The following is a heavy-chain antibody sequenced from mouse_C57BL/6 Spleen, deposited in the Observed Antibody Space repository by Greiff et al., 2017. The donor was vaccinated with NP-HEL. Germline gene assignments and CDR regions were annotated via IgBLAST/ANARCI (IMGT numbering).Heavy chain of an antibody. CDR2: ISSGSSTI. CDR1: GFTFSDYG. CDR3: ARDGNYPYYYAMDY. Sequence: VQLKESGGGLVKPGGSLKLSCAASGFTFSDYGMHWVRQAPEKGLEWVAYISSGSSTIYYADTVKGRFTISRDNAKNTLFLQMTSLRSEDTAMYYCARDGNYPYYYAMDYWGQGTSVTVSS. V-gene: IGHV5-17*01. D-gene: IGHD2-1*01. J-gene: IGHJ4*01.